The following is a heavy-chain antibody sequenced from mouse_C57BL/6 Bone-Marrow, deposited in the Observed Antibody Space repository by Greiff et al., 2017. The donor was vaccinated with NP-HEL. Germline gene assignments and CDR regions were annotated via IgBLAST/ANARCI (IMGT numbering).Heavy chain of an antibody. J-gene: IGHJ3*01. CDR1: GYTFTSYW. D-gene: IGHD1-1*01. V-gene: IGHV1-64*01. Sequence: VQLQQPGAELVKPGASVKLSCKASGYTFTSYWMHWVKQRPGQGLEWIGMIHPNSGSTNYNEKFKSKATLTVDKSSSTAYMQLSSLTSEDSAVYYCARCGPIYYYGSSYWFAYWGQGTLVTVSA. CDR3: ARCGPIYYYGSSYWFAY. CDR2: IHPNSGST.